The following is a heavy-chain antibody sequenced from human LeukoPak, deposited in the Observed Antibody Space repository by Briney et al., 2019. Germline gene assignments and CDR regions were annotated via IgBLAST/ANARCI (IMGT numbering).Heavy chain of an antibody. CDR3: ARQHCSGGSCYSDY. CDR2: IYLGDSDT. V-gene: IGHV5-51*01. D-gene: IGHD2-15*01. J-gene: IGHJ4*02. CDR1: GYSFTNYW. Sequence: GESLKISCKGSGYSFTNYWIAWVRQMPGKGLEWMGIIYLGDSDTRNSPSFQGQVTISADKSISTAYLQWSSLKASDTAMYYCARQHCSGGSCYSDYWGQGTLVTVSS.